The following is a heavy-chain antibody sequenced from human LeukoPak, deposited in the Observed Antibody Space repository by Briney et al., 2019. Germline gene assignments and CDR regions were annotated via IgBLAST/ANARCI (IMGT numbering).Heavy chain of an antibody. CDR3: ARGGAYCGGDCLG. D-gene: IGHD2-21*02. CDR2: INAGNGNT. Sequence: ASVKVSCKASGYTFTSYAMHWARQAPGQRLEWMGWINAGNGNTKYSQKFQGRVTITRDTSASTAYMELSSLRSEDTAVYYCARGGAYCGGDCLGWGQGTLVTVSS. V-gene: IGHV1-3*01. CDR1: GYTFTSYA. J-gene: IGHJ4*02.